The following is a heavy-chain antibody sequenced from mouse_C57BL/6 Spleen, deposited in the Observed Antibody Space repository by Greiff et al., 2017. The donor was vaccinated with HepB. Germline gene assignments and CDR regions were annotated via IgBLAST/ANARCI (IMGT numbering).Heavy chain of an antibody. CDR3: ARSKYYGNPHYAMDY. Sequence: QVQLQQSGAELVKPGASVKISCKASGYAFRSYWMNWVKQRPGRGLEWIGQIYPGDGDTNSNGKFKGKATLTADKSSSTAYMQLSSLTSEDSAVYFCARSKYYGNPHYAMDYWGQGTSVTVSS. J-gene: IGHJ4*01. CDR1: GYAFRSYW. V-gene: IGHV1-80*01. CDR2: IYPGDGDT. D-gene: IGHD2-1*01.